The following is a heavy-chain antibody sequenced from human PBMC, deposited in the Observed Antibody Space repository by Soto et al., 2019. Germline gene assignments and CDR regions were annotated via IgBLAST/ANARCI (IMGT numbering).Heavy chain of an antibody. Sequence: QVQLVQSGAEVKKPGASVKVSCKASGYTFTSYDINWVRQATGQGLEGMGCMNPNRGNTGYAQKFQGRVTMTRNTSIRTAYMELSSLRSEDTDVYYCARGGTTGTPSRVYGMDVCGQGTTVTVSS. D-gene: IGHD1-1*01. J-gene: IGHJ6*02. CDR2: MNPNRGNT. CDR3: ARGGTTGTPSRVYGMDV. CDR1: GYTFTSYD. V-gene: IGHV1-8*01.